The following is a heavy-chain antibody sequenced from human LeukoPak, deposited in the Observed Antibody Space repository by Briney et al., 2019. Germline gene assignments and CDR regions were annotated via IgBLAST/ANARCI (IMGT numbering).Heavy chain of an antibody. CDR3: ANLSMDSYYFDH. CDR1: GYTFTGYY. J-gene: IGHJ4*01. D-gene: IGHD3/OR15-3a*01. Sequence: ASVKVSCKASGYTFTGYYMHWVRQAPGQGLEWMGWINPNSGGTNYAQKFQGRVTMTRDTSISTAYMELSSLRAEDTAVYYCANLSMDSYYFDHWGQEPWSPSPQ. V-gene: IGHV1-2*02. CDR2: INPNSGGT.